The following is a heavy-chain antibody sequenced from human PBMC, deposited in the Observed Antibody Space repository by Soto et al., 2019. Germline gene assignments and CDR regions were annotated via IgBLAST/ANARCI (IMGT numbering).Heavy chain of an antibody. V-gene: IGHV4-31*03. Sequence: QVQLQESGPGLVKPSQTLSLTCTVSGGSISSGGYYWSWIRQHPGKGLEWTGYIYYSGSTYYNPSLKSRVTISVDTSKNQFSLKLSSVTAADTAVYYCARDNWNYDSSGYYSFFDYWGQGTLVTVSS. J-gene: IGHJ4*02. CDR2: IYYSGST. CDR1: GGSISSGGYY. CDR3: ARDNWNYDSSGYYSFFDY. D-gene: IGHD3-22*01.